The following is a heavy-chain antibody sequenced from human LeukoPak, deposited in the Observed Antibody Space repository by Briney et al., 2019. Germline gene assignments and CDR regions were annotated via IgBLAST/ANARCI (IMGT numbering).Heavy chain of an antibody. D-gene: IGHD6-19*01. V-gene: IGHV3-21*01. CDR2: ISSSSSYI. J-gene: IGHJ5*02. CDR3: ARDCSSGWYDWFGP. CDR1: GFTFSSYS. Sequence: PGGSLRLSCAASGFTFSSYSMNWVRQAPGKGLEWVSSISSSSSYIYYADSVKGRFTISRDNAKNSLYLQMNSLRAEDTAVYYCARDCSSGWYDWFGPWGQGTLVTVSS.